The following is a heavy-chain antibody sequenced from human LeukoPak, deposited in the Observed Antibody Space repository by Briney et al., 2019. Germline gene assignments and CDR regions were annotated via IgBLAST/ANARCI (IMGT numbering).Heavy chain of an antibody. V-gene: IGHV4-31*03. CDR3: ARAGRDFWSGFRVDY. D-gene: IGHD3-3*01. Sequence: RPSETLSLTCTVSGGSISSGGYYWSWIRQHPGKGLEWIGYIYYSGSTYYNPSLKSRVTISVDTSKNQFSLKLSSVTAADTAVYYCARAGRDFWSGFRVDYWGQGTLVTVSS. CDR1: GGSISSGGYY. J-gene: IGHJ4*02. CDR2: IYYSGST.